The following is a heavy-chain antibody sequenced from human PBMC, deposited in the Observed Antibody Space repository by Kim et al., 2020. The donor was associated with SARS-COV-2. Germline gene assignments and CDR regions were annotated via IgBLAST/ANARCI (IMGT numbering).Heavy chain of an antibody. Sequence: GGSLRLSCAASGFTFSSYSMNWVRQAPGKGLEWVSSISSSSSYIYYADSVKGRFTISRDNAKNSLYLQMNSLRAEDTAVYYCARDRGRIFGVVRAFDIWGQGTMVTVSS. V-gene: IGHV3-21*01. D-gene: IGHD3-3*01. CDR1: GFTFSSYS. CDR3: ARDRGRIFGVVRAFDI. CDR2: ISSSSSYI. J-gene: IGHJ3*02.